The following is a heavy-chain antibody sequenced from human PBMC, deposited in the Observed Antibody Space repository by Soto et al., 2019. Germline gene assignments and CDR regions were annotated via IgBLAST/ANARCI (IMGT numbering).Heavy chain of an antibody. CDR3: ARGYGYSSSFVYYYGMDV. V-gene: IGHV1-18*04. J-gene: IGHJ6*02. CDR1: GYTFTSYV. D-gene: IGHD6-13*01. Sequence: ASVKVSCKASGYTFTSYVISWVRQAPGQGLEWMGWISAYNGNTNYAQKLQGRVTMTTDTSTSTAYMELRSLRSDDTAVYYCARGYGYSSSFVYYYGMDVWGQGTTVTVSS. CDR2: ISAYNGNT.